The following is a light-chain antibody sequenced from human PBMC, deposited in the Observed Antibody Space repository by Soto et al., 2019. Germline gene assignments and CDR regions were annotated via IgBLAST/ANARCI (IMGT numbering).Light chain of an antibody. Sequence: DIQMTQSPSSLSASVGDRITITCRASQTVTNYLQWYQQKPGKAPNLLISTASTLHSGVPSRFSGNAAATEFTLTISSLQPDDSATYYCQQSYSAPFTFGQGTMLEI. V-gene: IGKV1-39*01. J-gene: IGKJ2*01. CDR2: TAS. CDR1: QTVTNY. CDR3: QQSYSAPFT.